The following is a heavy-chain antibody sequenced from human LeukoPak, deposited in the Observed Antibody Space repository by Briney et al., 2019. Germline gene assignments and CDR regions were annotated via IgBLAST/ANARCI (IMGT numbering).Heavy chain of an antibody. CDR2: IHYSGST. V-gene: IGHV4-39*07. J-gene: IGHJ3*02. Sequence: SETLSLTCTVSGGSISSSSYYWGCIRQPPGKGLECIGSIHYSGSTYSNPSLKSRVTISVDTSKNQFSLKLSSVTAADTAVYYCARVGLEYCGNSGGDAFDIWGQGTMVTVSS. D-gene: IGHD4-23*01. CDR3: ARVGLEYCGNSGGDAFDI. CDR1: GGSISSSSYY.